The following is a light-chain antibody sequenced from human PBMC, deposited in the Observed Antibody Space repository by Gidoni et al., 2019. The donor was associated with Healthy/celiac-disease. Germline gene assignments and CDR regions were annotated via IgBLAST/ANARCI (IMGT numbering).Light chain of an antibody. J-gene: IGKJ1*01. Sequence: DIQMTPSPSSLSASVGDRVTITCRASHSSSSYLNWYQQKTGKAPKLLIYAASSSQSGVTSRFSGSGSGTDFTLTISSLQHEDFATYYCQQSYRRTFGQGTKVEIK. CDR3: QQSYRRT. CDR2: AAS. CDR1: HSSSSY. V-gene: IGKV1-39*01.